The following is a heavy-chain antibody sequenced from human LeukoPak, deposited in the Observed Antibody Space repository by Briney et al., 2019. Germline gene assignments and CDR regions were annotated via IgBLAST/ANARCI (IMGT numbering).Heavy chain of an antibody. Sequence: GASVKVSCKASGGTFSSYALSWVRQAPGQGVECVGRIIPILGIANYAQKFPGRVTITADKSTSTAYMELSSLRSEDTAVYYCYYIAEAGTGPFGYGMDVWGQGTTVTVSS. CDR2: IIPILGIA. CDR3: YYIAEAGTGPFGYGMDV. D-gene: IGHD6-13*01. CDR1: GGTFSSYA. J-gene: IGHJ6*02. V-gene: IGHV1-69*04.